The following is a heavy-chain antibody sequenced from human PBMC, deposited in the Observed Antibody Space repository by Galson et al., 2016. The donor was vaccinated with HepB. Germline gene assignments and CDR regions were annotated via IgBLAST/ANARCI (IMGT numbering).Heavy chain of an antibody. CDR1: GFTFSSYS. Sequence: SLRLSCAASGFTFSSYSMNWVRQAPGKGLEWVSSISSSSSYIYYADSVKGRFTISRDNAKNSLYLQLNSLRDEDTAVYYCARTYSSTWLDAFDIWGQGTMVTVSS. V-gene: IGHV3-21*01. J-gene: IGHJ3*02. CDR2: ISSSSSYI. D-gene: IGHD6-13*01. CDR3: ARTYSSTWLDAFDI.